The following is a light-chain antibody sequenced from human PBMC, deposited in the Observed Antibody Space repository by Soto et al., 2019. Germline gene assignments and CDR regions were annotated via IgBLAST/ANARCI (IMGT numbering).Light chain of an antibody. V-gene: IGLV2-23*01. Sequence: QSVLTQPASVSGSPGQSITISCTGTSSDVGSYDLVSWYQQLPGEAPKLIIYEASKRPSGVSNRFSGSKSVNTASLTISGLQPEDEADYYCCSYAGRSSYVFGTGTKVTVL. J-gene: IGLJ1*01. CDR2: EAS. CDR3: CSYAGRSSYV. CDR1: SSDVGSYDL.